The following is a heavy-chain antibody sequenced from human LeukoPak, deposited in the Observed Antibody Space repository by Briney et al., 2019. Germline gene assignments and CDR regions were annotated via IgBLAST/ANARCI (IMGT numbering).Heavy chain of an antibody. V-gene: IGHV4-39*01. J-gene: IGHJ6*02. CDR1: GGPSINCIYY. Sequence: SETLPLTCTLSGGPSINCIYYWGLIRRPTSKGPGWFGCRYYSGSTFYPASLKSRATISADTPKNQFHLRLSFVTTADASVYYCRRLSTLRGVDVWGQGTTVIVSS. CDR3: RRLSTLRGVDV. D-gene: IGHD1-1*01. CDR2: RYYSGST.